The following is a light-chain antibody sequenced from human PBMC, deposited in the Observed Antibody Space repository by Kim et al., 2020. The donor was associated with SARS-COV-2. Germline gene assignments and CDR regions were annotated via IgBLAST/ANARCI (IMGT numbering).Light chain of an antibody. CDR1: QDINNY. V-gene: IGKV1-27*01. CDR2: SAS. Sequence: DIQMTQSPSSLSASVGDRVTITCRASQDINNYLAWYQQKPGRVPKLLIHSASTLQSGVPSRFSGSGSGTHFTLTIRSLQPEDVATYYCQKYRTAPYTFGQGTKLEI. J-gene: IGKJ2*01. CDR3: QKYRTAPYT.